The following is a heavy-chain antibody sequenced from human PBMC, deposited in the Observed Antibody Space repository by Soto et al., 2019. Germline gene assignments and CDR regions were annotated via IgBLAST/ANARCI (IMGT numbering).Heavy chain of an antibody. V-gene: IGHV3-74*01. CDR1: GITFSTYR. Sequence: EVQLVESGGGLVQPGGSLRLSCVVSGITFSTYRMHWVRQAPGKGLVWVSHIKSDGTVTHYTDSVRGRFTISRDNAKNTLFLKMNSLISEDTAVYYCARENDDFWSGYYLDYWGQGTLVTVSS. J-gene: IGHJ4*02. CDR3: ARENDDFWSGYYLDY. CDR2: IKSDGTVT. D-gene: IGHD3-3*01.